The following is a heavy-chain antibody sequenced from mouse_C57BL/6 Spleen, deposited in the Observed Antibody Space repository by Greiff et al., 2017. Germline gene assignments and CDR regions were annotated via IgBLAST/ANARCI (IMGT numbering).Heavy chain of an antibody. CDR1: GFTFSDFY. CDR2: SRNKANDYTT. V-gene: IGHV7-1*01. CDR3: ARDGYDEAMDY. J-gene: IGHJ4*01. Sequence: EVMLVESGGGLVQSGRSLRLSCATSGFTFSDFYMEWVRQAPGKGLEWIAASRNKANDYTTEYSASVKGQFIVSRDTSQSILYLQMNALRAEDTAMYYCARDGYDEAMDYWGQGTSVTVSS. D-gene: IGHD2-12*01.